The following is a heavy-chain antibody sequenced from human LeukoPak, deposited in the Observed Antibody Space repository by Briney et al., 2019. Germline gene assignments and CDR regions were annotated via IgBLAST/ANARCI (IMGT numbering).Heavy chain of an antibody. V-gene: IGHV3-73*01. J-gene: IGHJ6*03. CDR2: IRSKANSYAT. CDR1: GFTFSGSA. Sequence: PGGSLRLSCAASGFTFSGSAMHWVRQASGKGLEWVGRIRSKANSYATAYAASVKGRFTISRDDSKNTAYLQMNSLKTEDTAVYYCTRVPYYDILTGYLKYYMDVWGKGTTVTVSS. CDR3: TRVPYYDILTGYLKYYMDV. D-gene: IGHD3-9*01.